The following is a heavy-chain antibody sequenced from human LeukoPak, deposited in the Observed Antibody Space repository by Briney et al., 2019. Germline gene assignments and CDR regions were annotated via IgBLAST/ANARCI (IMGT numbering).Heavy chain of an antibody. Sequence: GGSLRLSCAASGFTFSSYAMHWVRQAPGKGLEWVAFIRYDGNKNYYSDSVQGRFTISRDNSKNTLSLQMSSLRAEDTAVYYCTKDCTEWELLGGAFDLWGQGTMVAVSS. CDR1: GFTFSSYA. D-gene: IGHD1-26*01. CDR2: IRYDGNKN. V-gene: IGHV3-30*02. J-gene: IGHJ3*01. CDR3: TKDCTEWELLGGAFDL.